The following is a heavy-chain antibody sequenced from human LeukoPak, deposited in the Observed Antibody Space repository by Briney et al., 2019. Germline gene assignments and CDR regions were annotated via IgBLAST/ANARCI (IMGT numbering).Heavy chain of an antibody. D-gene: IGHD3-10*01. J-gene: IGHJ5*02. CDR3: ARAGRITMVRGVTWFDP. Sequence: GGSLRLSCAASGFTFSSYSMNWVRQAPGKGLEWVSYISSSSSTIYYADSVKGRFTISRDNAKNSLYLQMNSLRAEDTAVYYCARAGRITMVRGVTWFDPWGQGTLVTVSS. CDR1: GFTFSSYS. CDR2: ISSSSSTI. V-gene: IGHV3-48*01.